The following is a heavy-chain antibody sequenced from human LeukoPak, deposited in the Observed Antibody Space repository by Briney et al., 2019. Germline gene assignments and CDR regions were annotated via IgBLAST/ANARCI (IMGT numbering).Heavy chain of an antibody. Sequence: TSETLSLTCTVSGGSISSYYWSWIRQPPGKGLEWIGYIYYSGSTNYNPSLKSRVTISVDTSKNQFSLKLSSVTAADTAVYYCAKDNRAKIVILVAAKGRPYYFDYWGQGTLVTVSS. V-gene: IGHV4-59*01. CDR3: AKDNRAKIVILVAAKGRPYYFDY. J-gene: IGHJ4*02. CDR2: IYYSGST. D-gene: IGHD2-2*01. CDR1: GGSISSYY.